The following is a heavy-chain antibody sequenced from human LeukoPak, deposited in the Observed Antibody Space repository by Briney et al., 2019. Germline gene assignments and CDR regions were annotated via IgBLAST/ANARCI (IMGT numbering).Heavy chain of an antibody. J-gene: IGHJ5*02. V-gene: IGHV4-30-4*01. CDR2: IYYSGST. CDR3: ARYGTDTSGSYYYWFDP. Sequence: SQTLSLTCTVSGGSISRDDHYWTWIRQPPGKGLEWIGYIYYSGSTYYNPSLKSRVTISVDTSKNQFSLKLNSVTAADTDVYYWARYGTDTSGSYYYWFDPWGQGTLVTVSS. D-gene: IGHD3-10*01. CDR1: GGSISRDDHY.